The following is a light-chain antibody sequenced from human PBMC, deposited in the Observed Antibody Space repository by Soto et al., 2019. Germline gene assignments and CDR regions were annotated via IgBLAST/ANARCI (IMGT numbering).Light chain of an antibody. J-gene: IGLJ2*01. CDR3: CSYAGSSLLV. V-gene: IGLV2-23*01. CDR1: SSDVGSYSL. CDR2: EGS. Sequence: QSALTQPASVSGSPRQSITISCTGTSSDVGSYSLVSWYQQYPGKAPKLMIYEGSKRPSGVSTRFSGSKSGNTASLTISGLQAEDEANYYCCSYAGSSLLVFGGGTKLTVL.